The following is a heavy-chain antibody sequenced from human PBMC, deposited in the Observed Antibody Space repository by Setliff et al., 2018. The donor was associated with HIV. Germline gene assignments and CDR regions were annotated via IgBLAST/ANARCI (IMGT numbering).Heavy chain of an antibody. V-gene: IGHV4-34*01. J-gene: IGHJ4*02. CDR3: ARAVSHVDY. Sequence: SETLSLTCAVYGGSFIDHKWRWIRQSPGKGLEWIGDIDHSGSTNYNPSLKSRVTISVDTSKNQFSLKLSSVTAADTAVYYCARAVSHVDYWGQGTLVTVSS. CDR2: IDHSGST. CDR1: GGSFIDHK.